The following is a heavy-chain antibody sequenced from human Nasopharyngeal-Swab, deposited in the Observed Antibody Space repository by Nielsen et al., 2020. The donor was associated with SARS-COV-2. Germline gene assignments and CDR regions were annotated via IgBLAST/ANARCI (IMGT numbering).Heavy chain of an antibody. D-gene: IGHD2-15*01. J-gene: IGHJ5*02. CDR2: ISGTGDDT. Sequence: GESLKISCAASGFTFTNYAMNWVRQAPGKGLEWVSGISGTGDDTYYADSVKGRFTISRDRSKNTLYLQMNSLRAEDTAVYYCAKDSGAGFCNDGSCFPTNHWGQGTRVTVSS. CDR1: GFTFTNYA. V-gene: IGHV3-23*01. CDR3: AKDSGAGFCNDGSCFPTNH.